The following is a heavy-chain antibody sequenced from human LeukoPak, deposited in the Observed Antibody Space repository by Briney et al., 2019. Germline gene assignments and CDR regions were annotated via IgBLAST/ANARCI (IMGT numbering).Heavy chain of an antibody. CDR2: ISSSSSYI. Sequence: PGGSLRLSCAASGFTFSSYSMNWVRQAPGKGLEWVSSISSSSSYIYYADSVKGRFTISRDNAKNSLYLQMNSLRAEDTAVYYCARGLYISGWYGWFDPWGQGTLVTVSS. D-gene: IGHD6-19*01. J-gene: IGHJ5*02. V-gene: IGHV3-21*04. CDR3: ARGLYISGWYGWFDP. CDR1: GFTFSSYS.